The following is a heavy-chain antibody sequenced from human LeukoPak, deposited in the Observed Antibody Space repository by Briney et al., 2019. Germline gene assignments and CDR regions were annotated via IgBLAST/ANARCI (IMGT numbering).Heavy chain of an antibody. Sequence: GSLRLSCAASGFTFSSYAMSWVRQAPGKGLEWVSAISGSGGSTYYADTVKGRFTISRDNSKNTLYLQMNSLRAEDTAVYYCAKDRLIDDYGDSDYWGQGTLVTVSS. J-gene: IGHJ4*02. CDR2: ISGSGGST. V-gene: IGHV3-23*01. D-gene: IGHD4-17*01. CDR1: GFTFSSYA. CDR3: AKDRLIDDYGDSDY.